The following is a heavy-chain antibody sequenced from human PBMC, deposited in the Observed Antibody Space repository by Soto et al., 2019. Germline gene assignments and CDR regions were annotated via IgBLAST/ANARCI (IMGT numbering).Heavy chain of an antibody. J-gene: IGHJ2*01. CDR2: IIPIFGIA. CDR1: GGTFSSYA. D-gene: IGHD2-15*01. V-gene: IGHV1-69*10. CDR3: SAVVVGGADAVDL. Sequence: GASVKVSCKASGGTFSSYAISWVRQAPGQGLEWMGGIIPIFGIANYAQKFQGRVTITADKSTSTAYMELSSLRSEDTAVYYCSAVVVGGADAVDLWGRGTLVTVSS.